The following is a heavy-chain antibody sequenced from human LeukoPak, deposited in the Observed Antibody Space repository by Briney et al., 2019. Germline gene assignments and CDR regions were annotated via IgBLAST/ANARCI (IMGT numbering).Heavy chain of an antibody. CDR2: ISSSSSYI. J-gene: IGHJ4*02. CDR3: ARGRPSSSGFDY. CDR1: GFTFSSYS. Sequence: GGSLRLSCAASGFTFSSYSMNWVRQAPGKGLEWVSSISSSSSYIYYADSVKGRFTISRDNAKNSPYLQMNSLRAEDTAVYYCARGRPSSSGFDYWGQGTLVTVSS. V-gene: IGHV3-21*01. D-gene: IGHD6-19*01.